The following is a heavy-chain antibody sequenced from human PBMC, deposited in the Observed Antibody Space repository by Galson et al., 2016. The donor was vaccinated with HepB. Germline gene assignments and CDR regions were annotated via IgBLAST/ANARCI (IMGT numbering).Heavy chain of an antibody. J-gene: IGHJ4*02. Sequence: ETMSLTCTVSGGSISSYYWSWIRQPPGKGLEWIGYISYSGSTNYNPSLRSRVTMSVDTSKNQFSLRLSSVTAADTAVYYCARFRWQYYFDYWGQGTLVTVSS. D-gene: IGHD4-23*01. CDR3: ARFRWQYYFDY. CDR1: GGSISSYY. CDR2: ISYSGST. V-gene: IGHV4-59*01.